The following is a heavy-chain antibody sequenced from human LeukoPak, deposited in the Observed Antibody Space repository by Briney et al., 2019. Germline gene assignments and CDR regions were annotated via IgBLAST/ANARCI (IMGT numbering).Heavy chain of an antibody. CDR3: APGHFDYL. CDR1: GGSFSGYY. Sequence: SETLSLTCAVYGGSFSGYYWSWIRQPPGKGLEWIGEINHSGSTNYNPSLKSRVTISVDTSKNQFSLKLSSVTAADTAVHYCAPGHFDYLWGQGTLVTVSS. V-gene: IGHV4-34*01. D-gene: IGHD3-9*01. J-gene: IGHJ5*02. CDR2: INHSGST.